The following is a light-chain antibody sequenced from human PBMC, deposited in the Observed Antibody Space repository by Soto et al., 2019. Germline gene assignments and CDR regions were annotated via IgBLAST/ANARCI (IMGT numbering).Light chain of an antibody. CDR2: AAS. CDR3: QQLNSYPLT. CDR1: QGISSY. Sequence: DIQLTQSPSFLSASVGDRVTITCRAGQGISSYLAWYQQKPGKAPKLLIYAASTLQSGVPSRFSGSGSGTEFTLIISSLQPEDFATYYCQQLNSYPLTFGPGTKVDIK. J-gene: IGKJ3*01. V-gene: IGKV1-9*01.